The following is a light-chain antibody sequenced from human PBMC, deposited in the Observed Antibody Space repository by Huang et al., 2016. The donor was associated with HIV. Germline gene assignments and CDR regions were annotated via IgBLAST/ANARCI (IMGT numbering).Light chain of an antibody. CDR1: QSVSSSH. J-gene: IGKJ2*01. V-gene: IGKV3-20*01. CDR3: QQYTSSPPRYT. CDR2: GAS. Sequence: EIVLTQSPGTLSLSPGERATLSCRASQSVSSSHLAWYQQKPGQAPRPIIYGASSRATGIPDRFSGSGSGTDFTLTISRLEPEDFAVYYCQQYTSSPPRYTFGQGTKLEIK.